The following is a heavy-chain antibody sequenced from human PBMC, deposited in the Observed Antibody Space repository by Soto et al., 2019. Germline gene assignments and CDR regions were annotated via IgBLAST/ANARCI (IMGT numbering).Heavy chain of an antibody. CDR2: IYYSGST. D-gene: IGHD3-22*01. Sequence: SETLSLTCTVSGGSISSGGYYWSWIRQHPGKGLEWIGYIYYSGSTYYNPSLKSRVTISVDTSKNQFSLKLSSVTAADTAVYYCARDIPYDSKAYGMDVWGQGTTVTVSS. V-gene: IGHV4-31*03. CDR3: ARDIPYDSKAYGMDV. CDR1: GGSISSGGYY. J-gene: IGHJ6*02.